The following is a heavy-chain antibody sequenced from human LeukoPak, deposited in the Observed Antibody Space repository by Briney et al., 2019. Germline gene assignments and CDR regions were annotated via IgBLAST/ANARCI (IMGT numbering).Heavy chain of an antibody. Sequence: SVKVFCKASGGTFSSYAISWVRQTPGQGLEWMGGIIPIFGTANYAQKFQGRVTITADESTSTAYMELSSLRSEDTAVYYCARVARWLQLLPHYYGMDVWGQGTTVTVSS. J-gene: IGHJ6*02. CDR1: GGTFSSYA. V-gene: IGHV1-69*13. CDR2: IIPIFGTA. D-gene: IGHD5-24*01. CDR3: ARVARWLQLLPHYYGMDV.